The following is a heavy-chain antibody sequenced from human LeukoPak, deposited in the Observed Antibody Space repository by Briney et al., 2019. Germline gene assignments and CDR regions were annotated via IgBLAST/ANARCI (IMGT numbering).Heavy chain of an antibody. CDR2: IKSSTSIT. CDR3: ARIIHSGYEYYLDY. D-gene: IGHD5-12*01. CDR1: GFTFSSYN. V-gene: IGHV3-48*04. J-gene: IGHJ4*02. Sequence: GGSLRLSCAASGFTFSSYNMHWVRQAPGKGLEWVSYIKSSTSITYYADSVKGRFTISRDNAKNSLYLQMNSLRAEDTAVYYCARIIHSGYEYYLDYWGQGTLVTVSS.